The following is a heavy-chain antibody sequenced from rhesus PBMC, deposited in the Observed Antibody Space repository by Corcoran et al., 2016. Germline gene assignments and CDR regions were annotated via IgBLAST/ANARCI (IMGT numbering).Heavy chain of an antibody. CDR2: IYGGSGST. J-gene: IGHJ4*01. Sequence: QVQLQESGPGLVKPSETLSLTCAVSGGSISDDYYWSWIRQPPGKGLEWIGYIYGGSGSTSYNPSLKSRVIISIATSKNQFSLKLSSVTAADTAVYYCAREIAAAGTGYWGQGVLVTVSS. CDR3: AREIAAAGTGY. V-gene: IGHV4-106*01. D-gene: IGHD6-31*01. CDR1: GGSISDDYY.